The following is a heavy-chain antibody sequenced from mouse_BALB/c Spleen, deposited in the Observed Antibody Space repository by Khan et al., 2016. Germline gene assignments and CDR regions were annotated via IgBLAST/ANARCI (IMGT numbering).Heavy chain of an antibody. CDR2: IRSKSNNYAT. D-gene: IGHD4-1*01. Sequence: EVQLVESGGGLVQPKGSLKLSCAASGFTFNTYAMNWVRQAPGKGLEWVARIRSKSNNYATYYADSVKDRFTISRDDSQSMLYLQMNNLKTEDTAMYYCVRHHWDSFAYWGQGTLVTVSA. J-gene: IGHJ3*01. CDR1: GFTFNTYA. CDR3: VRHHWDSFAY. V-gene: IGHV10-1*02.